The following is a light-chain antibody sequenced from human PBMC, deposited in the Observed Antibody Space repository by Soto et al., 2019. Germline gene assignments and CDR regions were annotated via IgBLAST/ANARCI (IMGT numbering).Light chain of an antibody. Sequence: QSVLTQPPSASGTPGQRVTISCSGSSSNIGSNYVYWYQQLPGTAPKLLIYGNNQRPSGVPDRFSGSKSGTSASLAISGLRSEDEADYYCAAWDDSLSVRDVFGTGTKVTVL. CDR1: SSNIGSNY. V-gene: IGLV1-47*02. CDR2: GNN. J-gene: IGLJ1*01. CDR3: AAWDDSLSVRDV.